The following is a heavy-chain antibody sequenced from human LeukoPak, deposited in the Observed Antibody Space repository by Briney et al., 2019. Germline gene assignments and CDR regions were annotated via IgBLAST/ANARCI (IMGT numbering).Heavy chain of an antibody. Sequence: AGGSLRLSCAASGFTFSSYGMHWVRQAPGKGLEWVAVIWYDGSNKYYADSVKGRFTISRDNSKNTLYLQMNSLRAEDTAVYYCAKDPWAYCGGDCYSGPRGAFDIWGQGTMVTVSS. CDR2: IWYDGSNK. CDR3: AKDPWAYCGGDCYSGPRGAFDI. V-gene: IGHV3-33*06. D-gene: IGHD2-21*02. CDR1: GFTFSSYG. J-gene: IGHJ3*02.